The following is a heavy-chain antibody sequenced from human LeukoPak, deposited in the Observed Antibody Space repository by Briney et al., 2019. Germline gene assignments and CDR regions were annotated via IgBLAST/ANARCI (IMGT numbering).Heavy chain of an antibody. Sequence: GASVKVSCKASGYTFTSYDINWVRQATRQGLEWMGWMNPNSGNTGYAQKFQGRVTMTRNTSISTAYMELSSLRSEDTAVYYCARSSLQQLAYYYYYYMDVWGKGTTVTVSS. D-gene: IGHD6-13*01. CDR1: GYTFTSYD. V-gene: IGHV1-8*01. CDR3: ARSSLQQLAYYYYYYMDV. CDR2: MNPNSGNT. J-gene: IGHJ6*03.